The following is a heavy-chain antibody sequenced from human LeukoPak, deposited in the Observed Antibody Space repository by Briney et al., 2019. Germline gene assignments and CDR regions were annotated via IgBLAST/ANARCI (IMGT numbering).Heavy chain of an antibody. Sequence: PGGSLRLSCAASGFTFSSYAMTWVRQAHGRGLEWVSAISGNGGTTYYAHSVKGRFTISRDNAKNSLYLQMNSLTAEDTAVYYCARDIGYFHFDYWGQGSLVTVSS. CDR3: ARDIGYFHFDY. CDR1: GFTFSSYA. D-gene: IGHD6-13*01. CDR2: ISGNGGTT. V-gene: IGHV3-23*01. J-gene: IGHJ4*02.